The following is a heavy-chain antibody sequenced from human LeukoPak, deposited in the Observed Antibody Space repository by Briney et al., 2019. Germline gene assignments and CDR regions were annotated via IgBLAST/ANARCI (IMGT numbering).Heavy chain of an antibody. J-gene: IGHJ4*02. Sequence: PGGSLRLSCAASGFTFNDYWMTWVRQAPGKGLEWVSSISSSSSYIYYADSVKGRFTISRDNAKNSLYLQMNSLRAEDTAVYYCARDRLSESYYDILTGYPHSDYWGQGTLVTVSS. V-gene: IGHV3-21*01. CDR1: GFTFNDYW. CDR3: ARDRLSESYYDILTGYPHSDY. CDR2: ISSSSSYI. D-gene: IGHD3-9*01.